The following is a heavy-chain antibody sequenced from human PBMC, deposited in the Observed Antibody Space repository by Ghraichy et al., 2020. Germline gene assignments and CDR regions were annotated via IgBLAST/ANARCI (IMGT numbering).Heavy chain of an antibody. J-gene: IGHJ6*02. V-gene: IGHV4-34*01. CDR1: GGSFSGYY. CDR3: ARHKSAVAGTYYYYYGMDV. CDR2: INHSGST. D-gene: IGHD6-19*01. Sequence: SETLSLTCAVYGGSFSGYYWSWIRQPPGKGLEWIGEINHSGSTNYNPSLKSRVTISVDTSKNQFSLKLSSVTAADTAVYYCARHKSAVAGTYYYYYGMDVWGQGTTVTVSS.